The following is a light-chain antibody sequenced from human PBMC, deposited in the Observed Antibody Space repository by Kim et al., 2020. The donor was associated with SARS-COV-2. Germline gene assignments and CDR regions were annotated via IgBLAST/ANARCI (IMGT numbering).Light chain of an antibody. CDR1: SSNVGSYNH. J-gene: IGLJ1*01. Sequence: QSITLSCTGTSSNVGSYNHVSWYQHHPGKAPKLMIYEVSSRPSGVSDRFSGSKSGNTASLTISGLQAEDEADYYCCSYAARITFVFGTGTKVTVL. V-gene: IGLV2-23*02. CDR2: EVS. CDR3: CSYAARITFV.